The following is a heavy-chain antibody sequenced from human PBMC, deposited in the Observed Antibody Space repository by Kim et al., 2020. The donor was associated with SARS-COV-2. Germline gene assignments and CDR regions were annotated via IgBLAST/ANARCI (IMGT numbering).Heavy chain of an antibody. CDR2: ISYDGSNK. V-gene: IGHV3-30*18. D-gene: IGHD2-2*01. Sequence: GGSLRLSCAASGFTFSSYGMHWVRQAPGKGLEWVAVISYDGSNKYYADSVKGRFTISRDNSKNTLYLQMNSLRAEDTAVYYCAKEDIVVVPAAMHAFFDYWGQGTLVTVSS. J-gene: IGHJ4*02. CDR1: GFTFSSYG. CDR3: AKEDIVVVPAAMHAFFDY.